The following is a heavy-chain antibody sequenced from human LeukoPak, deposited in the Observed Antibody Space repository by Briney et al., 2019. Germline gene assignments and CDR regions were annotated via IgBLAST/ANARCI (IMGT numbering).Heavy chain of an antibody. CDR1: GFTFSSYA. CDR2: ISGSGDTT. V-gene: IGHV3-23*01. CDR3: AKGRQARWLQSLFDY. J-gene: IGHJ4*02. Sequence: PGGSLRPSCAASGFTFSSYAMSWVRQAPGKGLEWVSGISGSGDTTYYADSVKGRFTISRDNSKNTLYLQMNSLRAEDTAVYYCAKGRQARWLQSLFDYWGQGTLVTVSS. D-gene: IGHD5-24*01.